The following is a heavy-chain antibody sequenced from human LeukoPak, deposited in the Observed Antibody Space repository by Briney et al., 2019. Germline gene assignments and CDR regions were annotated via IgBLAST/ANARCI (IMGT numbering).Heavy chain of an antibody. V-gene: IGHV4-34*01. Sequence: SDTLSLTCAVYGGSFSGYYWSWIRQPPGKGLEWMGEINHSGGTNYNPSLKSRVTISVDTSKNQFSLKLSSVTAADTAVYYCARLGSRVLGYHYGMDVWGQGTTVTVSS. CDR1: GGSFSGYY. J-gene: IGHJ6*02. CDR3: ARLGSRVLGYHYGMDV. CDR2: INHSGGT. D-gene: IGHD1-26*01.